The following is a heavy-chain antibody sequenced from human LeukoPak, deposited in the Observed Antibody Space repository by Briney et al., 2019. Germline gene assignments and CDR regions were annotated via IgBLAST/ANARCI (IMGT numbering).Heavy chain of an antibody. CDR2: ITSIGGST. Sequence: WGSLRLSCSASGFTFSSYITHWVRQAPGKGLEYVSAITSIGGSTYYADSVKGRFTISRDNSKNTLYLQMSSLRPEDTAVYYCVKDDSYYYGSGSSNDWGQGTLVTVSS. D-gene: IGHD3-10*01. V-gene: IGHV3-64D*06. J-gene: IGHJ4*02. CDR1: GFTFSSYI. CDR3: VKDDSYYYGSGSSND.